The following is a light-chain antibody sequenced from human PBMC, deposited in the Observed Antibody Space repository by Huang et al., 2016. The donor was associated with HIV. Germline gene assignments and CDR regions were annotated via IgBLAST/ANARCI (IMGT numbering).Light chain of an antibody. CDR2: ASS. CDR1: QTISSY. Sequence: DIQMTQSPSSLSASVGDRVTITCRASQTISSYLNWYQQKPGKAPQLLIYASSSLQSGVPSRFSGSGSGTDFTLTISSLQPEDFATYDCQQSYSAPPLTFGGGTKVEI. J-gene: IGKJ4*01. V-gene: IGKV1-39*01. CDR3: QQSYSAPPLT.